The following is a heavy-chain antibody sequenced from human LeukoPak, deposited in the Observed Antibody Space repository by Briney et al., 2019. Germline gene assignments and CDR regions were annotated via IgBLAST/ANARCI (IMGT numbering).Heavy chain of an antibody. Sequence: GGSLRLSCAASGFTFSSYAMHWVRQAPGKGLEWVAVISYDGSNKYYADTLQGRFTISRDNSKSTLYLQMNSLRAEDTAVYYCARRSGSYIFDYWGQGTLVTVSS. D-gene: IGHD3-10*01. V-gene: IGHV3-30*04. J-gene: IGHJ4*02. CDR2: ISYDGSNK. CDR3: ARRSGSYIFDY. CDR1: GFTFSSYA.